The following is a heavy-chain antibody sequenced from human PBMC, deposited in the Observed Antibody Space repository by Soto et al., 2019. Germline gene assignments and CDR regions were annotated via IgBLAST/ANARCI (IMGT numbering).Heavy chain of an antibody. CDR3: ARDTTPSL. D-gene: IGHD1-1*01. CDR2: VYYSGST. V-gene: IGHV4-59*01. J-gene: IGHJ4*02. CDR1: GASISSYY. Sequence: QVQLQESGPGLVKPSETLSLTCTVSGASISSYYWSWIRQPPGKGLEWIGYVYYSGSTNYNPSLKSRVTISVDTSKNQCSLKLSSVTAADTATYYCARDTTPSLWGQGSLVTVSS.